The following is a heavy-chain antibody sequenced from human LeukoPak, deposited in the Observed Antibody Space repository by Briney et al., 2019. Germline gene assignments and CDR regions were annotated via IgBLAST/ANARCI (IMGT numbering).Heavy chain of an antibody. CDR3: AGGVVVPAAIIGRNYFDY. CDR2: INHSGST. V-gene: IGHV4-34*01. D-gene: IGHD2-2*01. CDR1: GGSFSGYY. Sequence: PSETLSLTCAVYGGSFSGYYWSWIRQPPGKGLEWIGEINHSGSTNYNPYLKSRGTISVDTSKNQFSLKLSSVTAADTAVYYCAGGVVVPAAIIGRNYFDYWGQGTLVTVSS. J-gene: IGHJ4*02.